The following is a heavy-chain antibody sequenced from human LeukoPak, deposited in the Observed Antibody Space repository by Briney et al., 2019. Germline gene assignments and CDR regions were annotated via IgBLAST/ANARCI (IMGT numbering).Heavy chain of an antibody. V-gene: IGHV3-15*05. D-gene: IGHD3-10*01. J-gene: IGHJ4*02. CDR2: IKSKTDGGTI. CDR1: GFSFSNAW. Sequence: GGSLRLSCAASGFSFSNAWMSWVRQAPGKGLEWVGRIKSKTDGGTIDYAAPVKGRFTISRDDSKNTLILQVNSLKIEDTAVYYCTTVTLRPVGLWGQGTLVTVSS. CDR3: TTVTLRPVGL.